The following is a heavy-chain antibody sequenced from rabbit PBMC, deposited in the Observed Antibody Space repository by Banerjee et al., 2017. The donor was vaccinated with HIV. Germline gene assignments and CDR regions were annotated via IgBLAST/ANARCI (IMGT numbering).Heavy chain of an antibody. CDR2: INNGGGST. Sequence: QEQLEESGGDLVKPEGSLTLTCTASGFSFNSYYYMCWVRQAPGKGLEWIACINNGGGSTYYASWAKGRFTISKTSSTTVTLQMTSLTAADTATYFCATSVLVGVRLWGQGTLDTVS. J-gene: IGHJ4*01. D-gene: IGHD4-1*01. CDR1: GFSFNSYYY. V-gene: IGHV1S45*01. CDR3: ATSVLVGVRL.